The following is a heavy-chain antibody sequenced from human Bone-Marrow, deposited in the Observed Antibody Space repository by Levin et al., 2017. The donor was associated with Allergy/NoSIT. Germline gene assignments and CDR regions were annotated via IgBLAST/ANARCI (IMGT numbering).Heavy chain of an antibody. CDR2: INPNTGVT. CDR1: GYTLTDYY. Sequence: GESLKISCTASGYTLTDYYIHWVRQAPGQRLEWMGRINPNTGVTHNVQTFQGRVTMTRDTSVSTAYMELSSLRSDDSATYYCARDQTRCTGDTCFWGHAFDLWGQGTMVTVSS. J-gene: IGHJ3*01. V-gene: IGHV1-2*06. D-gene: IGHD2-15*01. CDR3: ARDQTRCTGDTCFWGHAFDL.